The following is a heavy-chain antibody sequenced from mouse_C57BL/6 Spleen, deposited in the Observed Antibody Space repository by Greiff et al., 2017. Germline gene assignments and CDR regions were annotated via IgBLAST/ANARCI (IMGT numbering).Heavy chain of an antibody. D-gene: IGHD2-5*01. CDR1: GFSLTSYG. CDR3: ARNAYYSNYGAMDY. Sequence: QVQLKESGPGLVQPSQSLSITCTVSGFSLTSYGVHWVRQSPGKGLEWLGVIWSGGSTDYNAAFISRLSISKDNSKSQVFFKMNSLQADDTAIYYCARNAYYSNYGAMDYWGQGTSVTVSS. J-gene: IGHJ4*01. CDR2: IWSGGST. V-gene: IGHV2-2*01.